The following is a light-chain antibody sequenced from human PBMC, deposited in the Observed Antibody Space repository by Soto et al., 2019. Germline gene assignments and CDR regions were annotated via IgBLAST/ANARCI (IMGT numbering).Light chain of an antibody. J-gene: IGKJ1*01. V-gene: IGKV3-15*01. CDR2: GAS. CDR3: QQYNNWPPVT. CDR1: QSVSSN. Sequence: EIVMTQSPATLSLSPGERATLCFRSSQSVSSNLAWYQQKPGQAPRLLIYGASTRATGIPARFSGSGSGTEFTLTISSLQSEDFAVYYCQQYNNWPPVTFGQGTKVDIK.